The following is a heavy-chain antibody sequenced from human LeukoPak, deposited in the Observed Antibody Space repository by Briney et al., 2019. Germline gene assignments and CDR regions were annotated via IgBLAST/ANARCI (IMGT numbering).Heavy chain of an antibody. CDR2: IYDSGGT. Sequence: SETLSPTCTVSGGSISTYYWSWIRQPPGKGLEWIGYIYDSGGTNYSPSLKSRVTISVDTSKNQFSLRLNSVTAADTAVYYCARGPMVRGVHYFDYWGQGTLVTVSS. D-gene: IGHD3-10*01. CDR3: ARGPMVRGVHYFDY. CDR1: GGSISTYY. V-gene: IGHV4-59*01. J-gene: IGHJ4*02.